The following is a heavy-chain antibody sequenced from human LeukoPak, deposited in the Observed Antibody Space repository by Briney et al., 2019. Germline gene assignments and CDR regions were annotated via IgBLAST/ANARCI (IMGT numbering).Heavy chain of an antibody. Sequence: GRSLRLSCAASGFTFSSYGMHWVRQAPGKGLEWVAVIWYDGSNKYYADSVKGRFTISRDNSKNTLYLQMNSLRAEDTAVYYCARVFGSGSYSYFDYWGQGTLVTVSS. J-gene: IGHJ4*02. CDR2: IWYDGSNK. D-gene: IGHD3-10*01. V-gene: IGHV3-33*01. CDR1: GFTFSSYG. CDR3: ARVFGSGSYSYFDY.